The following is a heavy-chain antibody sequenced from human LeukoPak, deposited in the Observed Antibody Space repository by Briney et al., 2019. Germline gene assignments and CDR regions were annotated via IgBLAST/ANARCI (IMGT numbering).Heavy chain of an antibody. V-gene: IGHV1-3*01. CDR1: GYTFTSYA. J-gene: IGHJ4*02. D-gene: IGHD3-3*01. CDR2: INAGNGNT. Sequence: ASVKVSCKASGYTFTSYAMHWVRQAPGQRLEWMGWINAGNGNTKYSQKFQARVTITRDTSASTAYMELSSLRSEDTAVYYCVRDTDFWSGYRLADWGQGTLVTVSS. CDR3: VRDTDFWSGYRLAD.